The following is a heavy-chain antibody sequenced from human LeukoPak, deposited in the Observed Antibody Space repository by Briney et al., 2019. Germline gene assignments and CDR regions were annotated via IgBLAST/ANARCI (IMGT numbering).Heavy chain of an antibody. Sequence: ASVKVSCKTSGYTLTAYYMHWVRQATGQGLEWMGWMNPNSGNTGYAQKFQGRVTMTRNTSISTAYMELSSLRSEDTAVYYCARGLRACSSTSCPLPYWGQGTLVTVSS. J-gene: IGHJ4*02. CDR3: ARGLRACSSTSCPLPY. CDR1: GYTLTAYY. V-gene: IGHV1-8*02. CDR2: MNPNSGNT. D-gene: IGHD2-2*01.